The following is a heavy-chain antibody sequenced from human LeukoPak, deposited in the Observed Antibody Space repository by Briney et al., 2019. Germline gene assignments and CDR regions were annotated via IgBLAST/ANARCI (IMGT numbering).Heavy chain of an antibody. J-gene: IGHJ4*02. CDR3: AANIVVVPAALYYFDY. V-gene: IGHV1-2*02. D-gene: IGHD2-2*01. Sequence: SVKVSCKASGYTFTGYYMHWVRQAPGQGLEWMGWINPNSGGTNYAQKFQGRVTMTRDTSISTAYMELSRLRSDDTAVYYCAANIVVVPAALYYFDYWGQGTLVTVSS. CDR1: GYTFTGYY. CDR2: INPNSGGT.